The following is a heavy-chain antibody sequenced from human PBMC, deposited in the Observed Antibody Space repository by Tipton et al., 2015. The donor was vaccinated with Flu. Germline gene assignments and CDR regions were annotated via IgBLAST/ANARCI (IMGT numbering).Heavy chain of an antibody. CDR3: ARGRAGIAAAGITDY. CDR2: IYHSGST. CDR1: GYSISSGYY. D-gene: IGHD6-13*01. Sequence: TLSLTCTVSGYSISSGYYWGWIRQPPGKGLEWIGSIYHSGSTYYNPSLKSRVTISVDTSKNQFSLKLSSVTAADTAVYYCARGRAGIAAAGITDYWGQGTRVTVSS. J-gene: IGHJ4*02. V-gene: IGHV4-38-2*02.